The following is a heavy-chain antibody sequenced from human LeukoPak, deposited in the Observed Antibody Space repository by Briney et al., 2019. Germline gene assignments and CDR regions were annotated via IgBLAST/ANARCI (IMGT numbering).Heavy chain of an antibody. CDR2: IIPIFGTA. D-gene: IGHD6-6*01. Sequence: GASVKVSCKASGGTFSSYAISWVRQAPGQGLEWMGGIIPIFGTANYAQKFQGRVTITADESTSTAYMELSSLRSDDTAVYFCARTRPPRIDYWGQGTLVTVFS. J-gene: IGHJ4*02. CDR3: ARTRPPRIDY. V-gene: IGHV1-69*13. CDR1: GGTFSSYA.